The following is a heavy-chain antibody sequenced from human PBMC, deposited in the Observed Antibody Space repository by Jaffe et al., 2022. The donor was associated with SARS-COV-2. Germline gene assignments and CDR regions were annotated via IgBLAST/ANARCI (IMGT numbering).Heavy chain of an antibody. J-gene: IGHJ6*02. Sequence: EVQVVESGGGLVKPGGSLRLSCSASGFDFKTYNMHWVRQAPGKGLEWVSSISSSSTYIFYADSVKGRFTISRDDLKNSVFLQLSSLRAEDSAVYYCAGYCDSFTCYTAGMDVWGQGTTVTVSS. CDR2: ISSSSTYI. V-gene: IGHV3-21*06. CDR1: GFDFKTYN. CDR3: AGYCDSFTCYTAGMDV. D-gene: IGHD2-2*02.